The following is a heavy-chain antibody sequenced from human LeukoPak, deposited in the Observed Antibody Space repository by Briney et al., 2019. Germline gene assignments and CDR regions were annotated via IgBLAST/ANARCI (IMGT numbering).Heavy chain of an antibody. Sequence: GASVKVSCKASGYTFTSYGISWVRQAPGQGLEWMGWISAYNGNTNYAQKLQGRVTMTTDTSTSTAYMELRSLRSDDTAVYYCARDRADETYYYDSSGFDYWGQGTLVTVSS. CDR2: ISAYNGNT. J-gene: IGHJ4*02. D-gene: IGHD3-22*01. CDR3: ARDRADETYYYDSSGFDY. CDR1: GYTFTSYG. V-gene: IGHV1-18*01.